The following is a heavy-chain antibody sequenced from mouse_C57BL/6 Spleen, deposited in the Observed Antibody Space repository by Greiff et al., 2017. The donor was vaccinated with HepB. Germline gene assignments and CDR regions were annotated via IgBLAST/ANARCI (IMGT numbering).Heavy chain of an antibody. CDR2: IYPGSGGT. CDR1: GYTFTSYW. CDR3: ARYYYGSSSFDY. V-gene: IGHV1-55*01. D-gene: IGHD1-1*01. Sequence: VQLQQPGAELVKPGASVKMSCKASGYTFTSYWITWVKQRPGQGLEWIGDIYPGSGGTNYNEKFKSKATLTVDTSSSTAYMQLSSLTSEDSAVYYCARYYYGSSSFDYWGQGTTLTVSS. J-gene: IGHJ2*01.